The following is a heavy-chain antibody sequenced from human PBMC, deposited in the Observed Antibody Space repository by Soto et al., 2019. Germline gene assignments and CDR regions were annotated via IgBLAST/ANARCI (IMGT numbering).Heavy chain of an antibody. Sequence: PSETLSLTCTVSGDSISSSSYYWGWIRQPPGKGLEWIGSIYYSGSTYYNPSLKSRVTISVDTSKNQFSLKLSSVTAADTAVYYCARQRTGTPSYFDYRGQGTLVTVSS. CDR1: GDSISSSSYY. CDR2: IYYSGST. V-gene: IGHV4-39*01. J-gene: IGHJ4*02. D-gene: IGHD1-7*01. CDR3: ARQRTGTPSYFDY.